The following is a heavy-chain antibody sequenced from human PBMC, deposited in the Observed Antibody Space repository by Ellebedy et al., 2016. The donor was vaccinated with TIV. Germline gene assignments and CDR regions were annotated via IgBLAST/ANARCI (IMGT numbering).Heavy chain of an antibody. CDR3: AREDPKIIIPAFDC. D-gene: IGHD2-2*01. Sequence: PGGSLRLSCAASGFTFTGYAMHWVRQAPGKGLEWVAVISHDGSNKYYADSAKGRFTISRDNSKSTLYLQMNSLRAEDTAVYYCAREDPKIIIPAFDCWGQGTLVTVSS. J-gene: IGHJ4*02. V-gene: IGHV3-30*01. CDR1: GFTFTGYA. CDR2: ISHDGSNK.